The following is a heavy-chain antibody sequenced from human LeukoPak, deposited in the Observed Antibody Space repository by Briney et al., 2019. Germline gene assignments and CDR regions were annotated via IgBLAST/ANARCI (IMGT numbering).Heavy chain of an antibody. CDR1: GFPLSKYA. CDR3: AKVAGGEGDNWFDP. D-gene: IGHD3-16*01. J-gene: IGHJ5*02. V-gene: IGHV3-23*01. Sequence: GGPLRLSCAAPGFPLSKYATTWARPAPPKGLDWVSAISGSGGSTYSATSAKDLFTLSRDNPKKTLYLQMNTLRAEDSAVYCCAKVAGGEGDNWFDPWGQGTLVTVSS. CDR2: ISGSGGST.